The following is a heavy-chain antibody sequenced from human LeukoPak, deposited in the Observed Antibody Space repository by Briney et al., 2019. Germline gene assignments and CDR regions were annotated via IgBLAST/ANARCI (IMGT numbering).Heavy chain of an antibody. V-gene: IGHV3-15*01. J-gene: IGHJ4*02. Sequence: GGSLRLSCAASGFXFTNTWITWVRQAPGKGLEWVGRIKSITDDGTTDYAASAKGRFIISRDDSKNTLYLQMNSLKTEDTAVYYCNTVWLGYWGQGTLVTVSS. D-gene: IGHD6-19*01. CDR2: IKSITDDGTT. CDR1: GFXFTNTW. CDR3: NTVWLGY.